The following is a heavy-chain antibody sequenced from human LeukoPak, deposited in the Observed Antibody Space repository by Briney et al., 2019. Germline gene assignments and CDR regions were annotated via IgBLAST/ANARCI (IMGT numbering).Heavy chain of an antibody. CDR1: GYTFTSSG. CDR2: ISAYNGNT. CDR3: ARDKAQLERRTHFDY. Sequence: ASVKVSCKASGYTFTSSGISWVRQAPGQGLEWMGWISAYNGNTNYAQKLQGRVTMTTDTSTSTAYMELRSLRSDDTAVYYCARDKAQLERRTHFDYWGQGTLVTVSS. D-gene: IGHD1-1*01. J-gene: IGHJ4*02. V-gene: IGHV1-18*01.